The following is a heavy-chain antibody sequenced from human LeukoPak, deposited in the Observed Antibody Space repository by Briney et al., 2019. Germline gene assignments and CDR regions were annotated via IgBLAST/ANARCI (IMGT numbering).Heavy chain of an antibody. CDR3: ARGARDGYNYHY. J-gene: IGHJ4*02. V-gene: IGHV4-59*01. D-gene: IGHD5-24*01. CDR2: IYYSGST. CDR1: GGSISSYY. Sequence: SSETLSLTCTVSGGSISSYYWSWIRQPPGKGLEWIGYIYYSGSTNYNPSLKSRVTISVDTSKNQFSLKLSSVTAADTAVYYCARGARDGYNYHYRGQGTLVTVSS.